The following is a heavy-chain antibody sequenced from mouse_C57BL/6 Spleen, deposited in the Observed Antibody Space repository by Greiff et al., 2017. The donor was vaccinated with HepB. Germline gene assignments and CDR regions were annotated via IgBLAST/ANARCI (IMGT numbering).Heavy chain of an antibody. Sequence: VQLQQSGAELVRPGASVTLSCKASGYTFTDYEMHWVKQTPVHGLEWIGAIDPETGGTAYNQKFKGKAILTADNSSSTAYMELRSLTSEDSAVYYCTRSLAGHYIDYWGQGTTLTVSS. V-gene: IGHV1-15*01. CDR1: GYTFTDYE. CDR2: IDPETGGT. D-gene: IGHD3-2*02. CDR3: TRSLAGHYIDY. J-gene: IGHJ2*01.